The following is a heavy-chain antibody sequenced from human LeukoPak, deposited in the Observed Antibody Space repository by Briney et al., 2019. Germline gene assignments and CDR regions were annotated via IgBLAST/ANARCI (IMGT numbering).Heavy chain of an antibody. CDR1: GFTFSDYY. Sequence: GGSLRFSCAASGFTFSDYYMSWIRQAPGKGLEWVSYISSTAITINYADSVKGRFHISRDNVKNLLYLQMNSLRADDTAVYYCARGRDYAGIAAMYDHWGQGVLVTVSS. CDR2: ISSTAITI. CDR3: ARGRDYAGIAAMYDH. D-gene: IGHD4-23*01. V-gene: IGHV3-11*01. J-gene: IGHJ4*02.